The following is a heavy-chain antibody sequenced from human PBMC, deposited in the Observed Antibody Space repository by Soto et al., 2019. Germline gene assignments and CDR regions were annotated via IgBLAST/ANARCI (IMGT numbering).Heavy chain of an antibody. D-gene: IGHD2-21*01. Sequence: PGGSLRLSCAASGFTFGSYWMTWVRQAPGKGLEWVANIKQDGSEKYYVDSVKGRFIISRDNAKNSLFLQMSSLRVDDTAMYYCARDPRGHYSFDSWGQGTLVTVSS. CDR3: ARDPRGHYSFDS. CDR2: IKQDGSEK. J-gene: IGHJ5*01. CDR1: GFTFGSYW. V-gene: IGHV3-7*03.